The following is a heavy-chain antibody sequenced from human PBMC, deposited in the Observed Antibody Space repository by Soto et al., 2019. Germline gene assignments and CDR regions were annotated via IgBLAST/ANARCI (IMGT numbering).Heavy chain of an antibody. Sequence: SETLSLTCAVYGGSFSGYYWSWIRQPPGKGLEWIGEINHSGSTNYNPSLKSRVTISVDTSKNQFSLKLSSVTAADTAVYYCARATTYYDFDYWGQGTLVTVSS. CDR2: INHSGST. CDR3: ARATTYYDFDY. CDR1: GGSFSGYY. D-gene: IGHD3-3*01. J-gene: IGHJ4*02. V-gene: IGHV4-34*01.